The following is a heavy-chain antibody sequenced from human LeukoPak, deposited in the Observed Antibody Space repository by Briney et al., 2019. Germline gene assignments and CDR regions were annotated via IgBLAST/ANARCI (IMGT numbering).Heavy chain of an antibody. CDR1: GYTFTSYG. Sequence: ASVKVSCKASGYTFTSYGISWVRQAPGQGLEGMGWISAYNGNTNYAQKLQGRVTMTTDTSTSTAYMELRSLRSDDTAVYYCARDKSYYGPGSYYKSDLFDYWGQGTLVTVSS. J-gene: IGHJ4*02. D-gene: IGHD3-10*01. CDR3: ARDKSYYGPGSYYKSDLFDY. CDR2: ISAYNGNT. V-gene: IGHV1-18*01.